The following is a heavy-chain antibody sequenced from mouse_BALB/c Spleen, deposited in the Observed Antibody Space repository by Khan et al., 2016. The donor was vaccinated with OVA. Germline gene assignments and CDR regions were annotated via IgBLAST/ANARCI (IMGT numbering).Heavy chain of an antibody. V-gene: IGHV1-84*02. D-gene: IGHD1-1*01. CDR3: AKGGYYGNSLFDY. CDR2: IYPGSGNT. J-gene: IGHJ2*01. CDR1: GYTFTDYY. Sequence: QVQLQQSGPELVKPGASVKISCKASGYTFTDYYINWVKEKPGQGLEWIGWIYPGSGNTKYNEKFKDMATLTGDTSSGTAYMQLSSLTSEDTAVYFCAKGGYYGNSLFDYWGQGTTLTVSS.